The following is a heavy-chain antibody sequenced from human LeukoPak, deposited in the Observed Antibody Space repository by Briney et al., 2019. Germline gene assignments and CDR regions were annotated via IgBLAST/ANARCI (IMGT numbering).Heavy chain of an antibody. D-gene: IGHD1-7*01. Sequence: ASVKVSCKASGYTFTGYYMHWVRQAPGQGLEWMGWINPNSGGTNYAQKFQGRVTMTRDTSISTAYMELSRLRSDDTAVYYCARDYTVAIGTTTYFQHWGQGNLVTVSS. V-gene: IGHV1-2*02. J-gene: IGHJ1*01. CDR2: INPNSGGT. CDR1: GYTFTGYY. CDR3: ARDYTVAIGTTTYFQH.